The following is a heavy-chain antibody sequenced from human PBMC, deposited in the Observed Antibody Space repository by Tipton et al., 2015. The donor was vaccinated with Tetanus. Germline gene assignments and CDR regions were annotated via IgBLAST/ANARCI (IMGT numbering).Heavy chain of an antibody. CDR1: GDSVSSNTMA. CDR2: TYYRSKWFN. J-gene: IGHJ6*02. D-gene: IGHD6-6*01. Sequence: GLVKPSQTLSLTCAISGDSVSSNTMAWNWIRQSPSRGLEWLGRTYYRSKWFNDYAVSLRGRITANADTSRNQFSLQLNSVIPEDTAVYYCARSESRIAPRIPWGMDIWGQGTTVTVSS. CDR3: ARSESRIAPRIPWGMDI. V-gene: IGHV6-1*01.